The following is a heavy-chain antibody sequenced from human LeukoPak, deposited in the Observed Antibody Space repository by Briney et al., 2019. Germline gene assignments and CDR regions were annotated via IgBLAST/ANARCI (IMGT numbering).Heavy chain of an antibody. CDR3: VQEARRDGYKLAPVAEH. D-gene: IGHD5-24*01. J-gene: IGHJ1*01. V-gene: IGHV3-23*01. Sequence: GRSLRLSCAASGFTFNIYAMSWVRQAPGKGLEWVSAISETSRKTYYADSVKGRFTISRDNSKNTLYLQMNGLRDEDTAVYYCVQEARRDGYKLAPVAEHWGQGTLVTVSS. CDR2: ISETSRKT. CDR1: GFTFNIYA.